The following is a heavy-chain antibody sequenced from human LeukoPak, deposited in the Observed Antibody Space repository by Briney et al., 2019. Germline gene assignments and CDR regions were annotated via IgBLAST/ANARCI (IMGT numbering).Heavy chain of an antibody. CDR1: GYSFTSYW. CDR3: ARRHSSGGSCYSDFGY. CDR2: IYPGDSDT. J-gene: IGHJ4*02. V-gene: IGHV5-51*01. D-gene: IGHD2-15*01. Sequence: GESLKISCKGSGYSFTSYWIGWVRQMPGKGLEWMGIIYPGDSDTRYSPSFQGQVTISADKSISTAYLQWSSLKASDTAMYYCARRHSSGGSCYSDFGYWGQGTLVTVSS.